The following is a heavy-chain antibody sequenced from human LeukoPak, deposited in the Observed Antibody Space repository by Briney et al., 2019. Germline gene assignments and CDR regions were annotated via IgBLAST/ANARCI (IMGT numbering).Heavy chain of an antibody. CDR1: GFTFSSYA. V-gene: IGHV3-23*01. Sequence: PGGSLRLSCAASGFTFSSYAVSWVRQAPGKGLEWVSAISGSGGSTYYADSVKGRFTISRDNSKNTLYLQMNSLRAEDTAVYYCAKKAGSSSWYHPFDYWGQGTLVTVSS. J-gene: IGHJ4*02. D-gene: IGHD6-13*01. CDR2: ISGSGGST. CDR3: AKKAGSSSWYHPFDY.